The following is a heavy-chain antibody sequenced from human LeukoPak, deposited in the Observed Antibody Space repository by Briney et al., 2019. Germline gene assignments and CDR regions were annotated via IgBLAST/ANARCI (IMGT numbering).Heavy chain of an antibody. CDR2: ISGSGGST. CDR1: GFTFSSYA. CDR3: AKDGRGSYSYRLMDV. V-gene: IGHV3-23*01. J-gene: IGHJ6*04. D-gene: IGHD5-18*01. Sequence: GVSLTLSCAASGFTFSSYAMSWVRQAPGKGLEWVSAISGSGGSTYYADSVKGRFTISRDNSKNTLYLQMNSLRAEDTAVYYCAKDGRGSYSYRLMDVWGKGTTVTVSS.